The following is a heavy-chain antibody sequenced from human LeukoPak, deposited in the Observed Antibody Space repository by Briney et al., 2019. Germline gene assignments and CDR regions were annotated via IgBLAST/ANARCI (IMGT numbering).Heavy chain of an antibody. CDR1: GFTFSSYG. CDR3: AKAFPESAWFDP. V-gene: IGHV3-30*18. Sequence: PGGSLRLSCAASGFTFSSYGMHWVRQAPGKGLEWVAVISYDGSNKYYADSVKGRFTISRDNSKNTLYLQMNSLRAEDTAVYYCAKAFPESAWFDPWGQGTLVTVSS. D-gene: IGHD1-14*01. CDR2: ISYDGSNK. J-gene: IGHJ5*02.